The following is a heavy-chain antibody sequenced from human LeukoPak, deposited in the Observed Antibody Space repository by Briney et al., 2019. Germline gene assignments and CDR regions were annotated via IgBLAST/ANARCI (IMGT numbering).Heavy chain of an antibody. V-gene: IGHV4-59*01. D-gene: IGHD6-19*01. CDR3: ARDTRGYSSGWSNWFDP. CDR2: IYYSGST. Sequence: SETLSLTCTVSGGSISSYYWSWIRQPPGKGLEWIGYIYYSGSTNYNPSLKSPVTISVDTSKNQFSLKLSSVTAADTAVYYCARDTRGYSSGWSNWFDPWGQGTLVTVSS. CDR1: GGSISSYY. J-gene: IGHJ5*02.